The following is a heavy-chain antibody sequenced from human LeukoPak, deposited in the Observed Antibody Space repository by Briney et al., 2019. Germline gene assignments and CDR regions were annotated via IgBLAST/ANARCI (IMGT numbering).Heavy chain of an antibody. V-gene: IGHV3-30-3*01. D-gene: IGHD6-6*01. CDR2: ISYDGSNK. CDR3: ARDSSSSLVWFDP. Sequence: PGRSLRLSCAASGFTFSSYAMHWVRQAPGKGLEWVGVISYDGSNKYYADSVKGRFTISRDNSKNTLYLQMNSLRPEDTGVFYCARDSSSSLVWFDPWGQGTLVTVSS. J-gene: IGHJ5*02. CDR1: GFTFSSYA.